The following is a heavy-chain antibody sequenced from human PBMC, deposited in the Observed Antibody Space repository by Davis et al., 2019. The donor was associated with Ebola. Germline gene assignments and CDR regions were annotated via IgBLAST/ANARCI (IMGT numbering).Heavy chain of an antibody. CDR1: GYTFTGYY. Sequence: ASVKVSCKASGYTFTGYYMHWVRQAPGQGLEWMGIINPSGGSTSYAQKFQGRVTMTRDTSTSTVYMELSSLRSEDTAVYYCARVAGDYYFDYWGQGTLVTVSS. J-gene: IGHJ4*02. CDR2: INPSGGST. CDR3: ARVAGDYYFDY. D-gene: IGHD6-19*01. V-gene: IGHV1-46*01.